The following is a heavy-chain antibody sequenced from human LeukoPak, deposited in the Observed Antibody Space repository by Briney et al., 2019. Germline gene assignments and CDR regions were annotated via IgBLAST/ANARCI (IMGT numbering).Heavy chain of an antibody. Sequence: SVKVSCKASGGTFSSYAVSWVRQAPGQGLEWMGRIIPILGIANYAQKFQGRVTITADKSTSTAYMELSSLRSEDTAVYYCARAEAGTEHWGQGTLVTVSS. V-gene: IGHV1-69*04. CDR1: GGTFSSYA. CDR2: IIPILGIA. D-gene: IGHD6-13*01. J-gene: IGHJ1*01. CDR3: ARAEAGTEH.